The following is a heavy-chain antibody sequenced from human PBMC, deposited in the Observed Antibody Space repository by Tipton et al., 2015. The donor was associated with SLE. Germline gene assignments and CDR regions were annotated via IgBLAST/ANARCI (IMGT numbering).Heavy chain of an antibody. CDR1: GGSISSSSYY. J-gene: IGHJ6*03. CDR2: IYTSGST. D-gene: IGHD5-24*01. Sequence: TLSLTCTVSGGSISSSSYYWSWIRQPAGKGLEWIGRIYTSGSTNYNPSLKSRVTISVDTSKNQFSLKLSSVTAADTAVYYCARDRRSRTYYYYMDVWGKGTTVTVSS. CDR3: ARDRRSRTYYYYMDV. V-gene: IGHV4-61*02.